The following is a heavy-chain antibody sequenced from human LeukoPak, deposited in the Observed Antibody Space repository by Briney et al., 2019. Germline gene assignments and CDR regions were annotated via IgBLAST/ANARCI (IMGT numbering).Heavy chain of an antibody. J-gene: IGHJ5*02. CDR3: ARDRGYYDFWSGHYTGMGFDP. V-gene: IGHV3-7*01. CDR1: GFTFSSYW. Sequence: PGGSLRLSCAASGFTFSSYWMSWVRQAPGKGLEWVANIKQDGSEKYYVDSVKGRFTISRDNAKNSLYLQMNSLRAEDTAVYYCARDRGYYDFWSGHYTGMGFDPWGQGTLVTVSS. CDR2: IKQDGSEK. D-gene: IGHD3-3*01.